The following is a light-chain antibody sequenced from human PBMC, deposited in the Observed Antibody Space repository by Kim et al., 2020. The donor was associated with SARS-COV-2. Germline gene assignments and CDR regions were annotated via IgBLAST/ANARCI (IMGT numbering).Light chain of an antibody. CDR3: NSRDSSGNQP. CDR2: GKN. J-gene: IGLJ2*01. CDR1: SLRNYY. V-gene: IGLV3-19*01. Sequence: SSELTQDPAVSVALGQTVKITCQGDSLRNYYASWYQQKPGQAPVVVIYGKNNRPSGIPDRFSGSSSGNTASLTITGAQAEDEGDYYCNSRDSSGNQPFGG.